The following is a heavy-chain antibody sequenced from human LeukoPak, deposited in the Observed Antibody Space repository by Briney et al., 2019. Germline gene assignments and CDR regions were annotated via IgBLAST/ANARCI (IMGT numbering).Heavy chain of an antibody. CDR3: ARDAVCNRFDY. D-gene: IGHD2/OR15-2a*01. CDR1: GFTFSDYY. Sequence: GGSLRLSCAASGFTFSDYYMSWIRQAPGKGLGWVSYISSSGSTINYADSVKGRFTISRDNTKNSLFLQMNSLRVEDAAVYYSARDAVCNRFDYWGQGTLVTVSS. J-gene: IGHJ4*02. CDR2: ISSSGSTI. V-gene: IGHV3-11*04.